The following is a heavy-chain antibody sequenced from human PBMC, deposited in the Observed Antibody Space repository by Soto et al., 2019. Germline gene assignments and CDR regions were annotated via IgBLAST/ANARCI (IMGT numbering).Heavy chain of an antibody. CDR2: INPNSGGT. CDR3: ARESGGATATLDYYCFYMDV. CDR1: GYTFSDYY. V-gene: IGHV1-2*04. J-gene: IGHJ6*03. Sequence: QVQLVQSGAEVKKPGASVKVSCKASGYTFSDYYIHWMRQAPGQGLEWMGWINPNSGGTKYAHKFQGWVTMTRDTSIKTAYTELSRVTSDDTAVYYCARESGGATATLDYYCFYMDVWGKGTTVTVSS. D-gene: IGHD5-12*01.